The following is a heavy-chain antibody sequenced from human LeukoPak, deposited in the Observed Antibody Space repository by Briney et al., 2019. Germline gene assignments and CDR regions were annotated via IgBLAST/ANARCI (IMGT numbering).Heavy chain of an antibody. J-gene: IGHJ4*02. CDR1: GGTLSSYA. CDR3: ARDPYGGNGGYFDY. V-gene: IGHV1-69*04. Sequence: SVKVSCKASGGTLSSYAISWVRQAPGQGLEWMGRIIPILGIANYAQKFQGRVTITADKSTSTAYMELSSLRSEDTAVYYCARDPYGGNGGYFDYWGQGTLVTVSS. CDR2: IIPILGIA. D-gene: IGHD4-23*01.